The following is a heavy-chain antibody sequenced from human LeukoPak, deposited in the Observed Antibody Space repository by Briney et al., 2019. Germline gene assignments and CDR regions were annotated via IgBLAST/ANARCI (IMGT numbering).Heavy chain of an antibody. J-gene: IGHJ4*02. CDR1: GGSIRSGDYD. Sequence: KPSQTLSLTCTVSGGSIRSGDYDWAWIRQPPGKGLEWIVYIYYSGSTNYNPSLKSRVTISVDTSQSRFSLKLSSVPAADTAVYYCASSGYSSGWYYVWDYWGRGALVTVSS. D-gene: IGHD6-19*01. CDR2: IYYSGST. CDR3: ASSGYSSGWYYVWDY. V-gene: IGHV4-61*05.